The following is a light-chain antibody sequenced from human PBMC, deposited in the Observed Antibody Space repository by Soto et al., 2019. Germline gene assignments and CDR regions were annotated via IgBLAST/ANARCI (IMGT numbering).Light chain of an antibody. CDR1: SSNIGSNY. CDR2: RNN. J-gene: IGLJ1*01. CDR3: AAWDDSLSGDYV. Sequence: QSVLPQPPSASGTPGQRVTISCSGSSSNIGSNYVYWYQQLPGTAPKLLIYRNNQRPSGVPERFSGSKSGTSASLAISGLRSEDEADYYCAAWDDSLSGDYVFGTGSKVTVL. V-gene: IGLV1-47*01.